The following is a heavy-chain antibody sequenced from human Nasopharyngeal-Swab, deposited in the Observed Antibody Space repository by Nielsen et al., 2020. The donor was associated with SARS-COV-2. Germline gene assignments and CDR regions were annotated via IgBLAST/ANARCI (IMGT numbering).Heavy chain of an antibody. J-gene: IGHJ6*02. CDR1: GFTFSNAW. CDR2: IKSKNDGGTT. D-gene: IGHD6-13*01. Sequence: GESLKISCAAPGFTFSNAWMSWVRQAPGKGLEWVGRIKSKNDGGTTDYAAPVKGRFTISRDDSKNTLYLQMNSLKTEDTAVYYCTTPAEAAAATGYYYGMDVWGQGTTVTVSS. V-gene: IGHV3-15*01. CDR3: TTPAEAAAATGYYYGMDV.